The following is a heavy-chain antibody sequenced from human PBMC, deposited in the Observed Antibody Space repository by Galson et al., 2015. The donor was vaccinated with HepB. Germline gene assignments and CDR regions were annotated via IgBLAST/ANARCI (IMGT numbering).Heavy chain of an antibody. CDR2: TYYRSKWYN. J-gene: IGHJ6*03. Sequence: CAISGDSVSSNSAAWNWIRQFPSRGLEWLGRTYYRSKWYNDYAVSVKSRITINPDTSKNQFSLQLNSVTPEDTAVYYCARASSGWSGHTRDHYYYMDVWGKGTTVTVSS. V-gene: IGHV6-1*01. D-gene: IGHD6-19*01. CDR3: ARASSGWSGHTRDHYYYMDV. CDR1: GDSVSSNSAA.